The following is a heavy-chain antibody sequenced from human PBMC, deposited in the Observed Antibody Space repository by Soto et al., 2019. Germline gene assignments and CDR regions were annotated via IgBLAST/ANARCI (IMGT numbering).Heavy chain of an antibody. J-gene: IGHJ4*02. D-gene: IGHD2-15*01. V-gene: IGHV1-69*02. CDR2: IIPILGIA. CDR3: GRGLVVVAATYFDY. Sequence: QVQLVQSGAEVKKPGSSVKVSCKASGGTFSSYTISWVRQAPGQGLEWMGRIIPILGIANYAQKFQGRVTITADKSTRTAYMELSSLRAEDTAVYYCGRGLVVVAATYFDYWGQGTLVTVSS. CDR1: GGTFSSYT.